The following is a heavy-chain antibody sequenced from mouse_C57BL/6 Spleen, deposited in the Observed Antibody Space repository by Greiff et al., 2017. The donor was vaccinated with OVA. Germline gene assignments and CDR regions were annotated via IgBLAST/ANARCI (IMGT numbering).Heavy chain of an antibody. CDR1: GFSFNPYA. CDR3: ERHGHGNEMDY. D-gene: IGHD1-2*01. V-gene: IGHV10-1*01. J-gene: IGHJ4*01. Sequence: DVQLVASCGGLVQPKGSLKLSCAASGFSFNPYAMNWVRQAPGQGLEWVARIRSKSNNYATYYADSVKDRFTISRDDSESMLYLKMNNMKTEDTDMYYCERHGHGNEMDYWGKGTSVTVSS. CDR2: IRSKSNNYAT.